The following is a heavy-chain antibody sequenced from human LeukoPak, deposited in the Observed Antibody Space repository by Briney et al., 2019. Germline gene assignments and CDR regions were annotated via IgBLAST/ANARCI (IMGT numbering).Heavy chain of an antibody. D-gene: IGHD6-6*01. J-gene: IGHJ3*02. Sequence: SETLSLTCTVSGGSITSGLYYWTWIRQHPGKGLEWIGYIYYSGSSYSNPSYYSPSLKSRVTISLDTSKNQISLQLRSVTAADTAVYYCSRGTDSSSWYNAFDIWGQGTMVTVSS. CDR1: GGSITSGLYY. V-gene: IGHV4-31*03. CDR2: IYYSGSSYSNPS. CDR3: SRGTDSSSWYNAFDI.